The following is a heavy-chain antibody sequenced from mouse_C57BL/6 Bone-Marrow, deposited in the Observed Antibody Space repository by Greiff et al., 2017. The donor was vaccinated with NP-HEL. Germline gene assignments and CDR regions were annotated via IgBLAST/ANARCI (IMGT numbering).Heavy chain of an antibody. J-gene: IGHJ4*01. Sequence: EVKLVESGAELVRPGASVKLSCTASGFNIKDDYMHWVKQRPEQGLEWIGWIDPENGDTEYASKFQGKATITADTSSNTAYLQLSSLTSEDTAVYYCTTLLLDAMDYWGQGTSVTVSS. CDR1: GFNIKDDY. D-gene: IGHD2-12*01. CDR3: TTLLLDAMDY. V-gene: IGHV14-4*01. CDR2: IDPENGDT.